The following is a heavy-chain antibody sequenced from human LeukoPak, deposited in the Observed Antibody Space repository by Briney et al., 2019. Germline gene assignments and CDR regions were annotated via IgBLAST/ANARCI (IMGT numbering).Heavy chain of an antibody. CDR1: GFTVSSNY. CDR2: IYSGGST. V-gene: IGHV3-66*01. J-gene: IGHJ6*02. CDR3: ARDQIVVVPAAAGKYYYYYGMDV. D-gene: IGHD2-2*01. Sequence: GGSLRLSCAASGFTVSSNYMSWVRQAPGKGLEWVSVIYSGGSTYYADSVKGRFTISRDNSKNTLYLQMNSLRAEDTAVYYCARDQIVVVPAAAGKYYYYYGMDVWGQGTTVTVSS.